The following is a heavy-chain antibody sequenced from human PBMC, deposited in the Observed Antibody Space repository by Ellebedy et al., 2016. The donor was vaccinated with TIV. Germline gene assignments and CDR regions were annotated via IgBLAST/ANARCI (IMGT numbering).Heavy chain of an antibody. J-gene: IGHJ4*02. D-gene: IGHD6-19*01. CDR3: ARVPRGSGWYEEDY. CDR2: IYYSGST. CDR1: GGSISSGGYY. Sequence: SETLSLXCTVSGGSISSGGYYWSWIRQHPGKGLEWIGYIYYSGSTYYNPSLKSRVTISVDTSKNQFSLKLSSVTAADTAVYYCARVPRGSGWYEEDYWGQGTLVTVSS. V-gene: IGHV4-31*03.